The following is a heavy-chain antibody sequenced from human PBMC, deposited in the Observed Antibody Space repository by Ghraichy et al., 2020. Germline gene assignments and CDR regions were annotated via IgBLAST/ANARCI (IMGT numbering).Heavy chain of an antibody. J-gene: IGHJ4*02. D-gene: IGHD3-22*01. Sequence: GGSLRLSYKGSGYSFTSYWIGWVRQMPGKGLEWMGIIYPGDSDTRYSPSFQGQVTISADKSISTAYLQWSSLKASDTAMYYCARRKIYYDSSGYSAFDYWGQGTLVTVSS. CDR2: IYPGDSDT. CDR3: ARRKIYYDSSGYSAFDY. CDR1: GYSFTSYW. V-gene: IGHV5-51*01.